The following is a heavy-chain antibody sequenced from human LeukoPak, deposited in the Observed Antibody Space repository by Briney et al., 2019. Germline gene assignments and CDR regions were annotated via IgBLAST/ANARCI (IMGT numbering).Heavy chain of an antibody. CDR3: AKDIVVVTAGSNAFDI. V-gene: IGHV3-23*01. CDR1: GFIFSNYA. Sequence: PGGSLRLSCTTSGFIFSNYAVNWVRQAPGKGLEWVSAISGSGGSAYYADSVKGRFTISRDNSKNTLYLQMNSLRAEDTAVYYCAKDIVVVTAGSNAFDIWGQGTMVTVSS. CDR2: ISGSGGSA. D-gene: IGHD2-21*02. J-gene: IGHJ3*02.